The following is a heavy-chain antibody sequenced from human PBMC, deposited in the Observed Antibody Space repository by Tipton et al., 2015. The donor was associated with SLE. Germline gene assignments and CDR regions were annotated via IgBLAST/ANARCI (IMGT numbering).Heavy chain of an antibody. D-gene: IGHD3-3*01. CDR2: IYYTGVT. CDR1: GTSITSSY. J-gene: IGHJ6*03. Sequence: TLSLTCTVSGTSITSSYWSWIRQPPGKGLEYIGYIYYTGVTNYNPSLNSRITISLDMSNNQFSLTLRSVTAADTAVYYCARGTNGGSTFGVDGDFYYYYIDVWGEGTTVTVSS. CDR3: ARGTNGGSTFGVDGDFYYYYIDV. V-gene: IGHV4-59*07.